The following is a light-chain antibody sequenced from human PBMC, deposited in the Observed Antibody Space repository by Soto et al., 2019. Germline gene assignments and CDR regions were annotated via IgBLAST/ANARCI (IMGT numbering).Light chain of an antibody. J-gene: IGKJ1*01. CDR2: DAS. V-gene: IGKV1-5*01. Sequence: QMTQSPSTLSASVGDRVTITCRASHNIDRWLAWYQQKPGMAPKLLISDASTLESGVPSRFSGSGSGTEFPLTISNLQPDDYATYYCQHCDTYWAFGQGTKVEIK. CDR1: HNIDRW. CDR3: QHCDTYWA.